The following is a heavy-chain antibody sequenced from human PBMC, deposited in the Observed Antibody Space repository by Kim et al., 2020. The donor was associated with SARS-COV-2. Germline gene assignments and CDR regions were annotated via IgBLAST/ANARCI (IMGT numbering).Heavy chain of an antibody. V-gene: IGHV1-69*13. Sequence: SVKVSCKASGGTFSSYAISWVRQAPGQGLEWMGGLIPIFGTANYAQKFQGRVTITADESTSTAYMELSSLRSEDTAVYYCARESNYYGSGSRDWYFDLWGRGTLVTVSS. CDR2: LIPIFGTA. J-gene: IGHJ2*01. CDR3: ARESNYYGSGSRDWYFDL. CDR1: GGTFSSYA. D-gene: IGHD3-10*01.